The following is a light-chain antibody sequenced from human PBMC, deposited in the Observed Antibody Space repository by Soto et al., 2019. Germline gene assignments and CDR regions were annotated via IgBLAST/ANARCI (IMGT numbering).Light chain of an antibody. Sequence: IQLTQSPSSLSASVGDRVTITCRASQGISNYLGWYQQKPGKAPKLLIYAASTLQTGVPSRFSGGGSGTDFTLTISGLQPDDFATYYCQQYDSFPSTFGQGTRLEIK. V-gene: IGKV1-9*01. CDR2: AAS. CDR3: QQYDSFPST. J-gene: IGKJ5*01. CDR1: QGISNY.